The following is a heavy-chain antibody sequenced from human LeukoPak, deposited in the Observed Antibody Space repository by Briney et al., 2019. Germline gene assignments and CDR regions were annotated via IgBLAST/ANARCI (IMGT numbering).Heavy chain of an antibody. CDR2: IRYDGGNT. J-gene: IGHJ6*03. Sequence: GGSLRLSCAASGFIFSNYAMQWVRQAPGMGLEWVAFIRYDGGNTYYADSVKGRFTISRDNSKNTLYLQMNSLRAEDTAVYYCARASYYYYMDVWGKGTTVTISS. CDR3: ARASYYYYMDV. CDR1: GFIFSNYA. V-gene: IGHV3-30*02.